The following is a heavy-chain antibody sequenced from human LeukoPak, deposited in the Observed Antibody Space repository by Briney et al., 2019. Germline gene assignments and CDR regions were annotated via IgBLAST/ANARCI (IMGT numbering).Heavy chain of an antibody. CDR1: GYGFANTW. CDR3: ARTQGYCRGDTCYFLESDY. D-gene: IGHD2-15*01. V-gene: IGHV5-51*01. J-gene: IGHJ4*02. Sequence: GESLRISCKGSGYGFANTWIAWVRKMPGKGLEWMGNIYPSDSDTKYSPSFKGQVSMSVDRSINTAYLQWSSLKASDTAMYYCARTQGYCRGDTCYFLESDYWGQGSLVTVSS. CDR2: IYPSDSDT.